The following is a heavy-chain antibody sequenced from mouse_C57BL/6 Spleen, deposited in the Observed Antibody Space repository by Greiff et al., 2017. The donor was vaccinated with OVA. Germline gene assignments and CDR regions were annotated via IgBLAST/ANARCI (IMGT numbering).Heavy chain of an antibody. J-gene: IGHJ4*01. D-gene: IGHD1-1*01. CDR3: ARNYGSSDVSYYAMDY. CDR1: GFTFSDYG. CDR2: ISSGSSTI. Sequence: EVQLVESGGGLVKPGGSLKLSCAASGFTFSDYGMHWVRQAPEKGLEWVAYISSGSSTIYYADTVKGRFTISRDNAKNTLFLQMTSLRSEDTAMYYGARNYGSSDVSYYAMDYWGQGTSVTVSA. V-gene: IGHV5-17*01.